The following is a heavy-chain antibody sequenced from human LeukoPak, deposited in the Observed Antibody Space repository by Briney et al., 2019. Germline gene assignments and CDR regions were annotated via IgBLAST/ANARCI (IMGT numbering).Heavy chain of an antibody. CDR3: ARENLDYYGSGSSYYFDY. D-gene: IGHD3-10*01. J-gene: IGHJ4*02. CDR1: GLTFSIYS. Sequence: PGGSLRLSCAASGLTFSIYSMHWVRQAPGKGLDYVSAISGNGDSTYYANSVKGRFTISRDNSKNTLYLQMNSLRAEDTAVYYCARENLDYYGSGSSYYFDYWGQGTLVTVSS. CDR2: ISGNGDST. V-gene: IGHV3-64*01.